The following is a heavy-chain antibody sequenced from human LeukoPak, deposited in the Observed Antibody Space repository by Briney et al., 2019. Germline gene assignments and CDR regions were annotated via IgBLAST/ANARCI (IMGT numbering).Heavy chain of an antibody. V-gene: IGHV3-9*01. J-gene: IGHJ3*02. CDR3: AKDIVLSSSGRGAFDI. CDR1: GFTFDDYA. D-gene: IGHD6-19*01. Sequence: PGGSLRLSCAASGFTFDDYAMYWVRQAPGKGLEWVSSISWNSGSIGYADSVEGRFTISRDNAKNSLYLQMNSLRAEDTALYYCAKDIVLSSSGRGAFDIWGQGTMVTVSS. CDR2: ISWNSGSI.